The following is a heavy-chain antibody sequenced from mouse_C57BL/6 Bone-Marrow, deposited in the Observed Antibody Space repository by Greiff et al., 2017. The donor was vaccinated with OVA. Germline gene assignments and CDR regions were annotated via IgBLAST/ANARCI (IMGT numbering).Heavy chain of an antibody. J-gene: IGHJ1*03. CDR2: IYPGDGDT. Sequence: QVQLQQSGPELVKPGASVKISCKASGYAFSSSWMNWVKQRPGKGLEWIGRIYPGDGDTNYNGKFKGKATLTADKSSSTAYMQLSSLTSEDTAVYYCARYYGSSYGWYFDVWGTGTTVTVSS. CDR3: ARYYGSSYGWYFDV. D-gene: IGHD1-1*01. CDR1: GYAFSSSW. V-gene: IGHV1-82*01.